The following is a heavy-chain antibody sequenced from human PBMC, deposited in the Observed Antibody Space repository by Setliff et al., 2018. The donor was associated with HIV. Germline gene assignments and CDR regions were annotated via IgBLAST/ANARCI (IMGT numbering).Heavy chain of an antibody. CDR1: GGSINTYY. J-gene: IGHJ3*02. CDR2: IYYSGST. CDR3: ARSSNYGSGSYGAFDI. Sequence: KASETLSLTCTVSGGSINTYYRSWIRQPPGKGLARIGYIYYSGSTNYHPSLKSRVTISVDTSKNQFSLKLKSATAADTAVYYCARSSNYGSGSYGAFDIWGQGTMVTVSS. D-gene: IGHD3-10*01. V-gene: IGHV4-59*08.